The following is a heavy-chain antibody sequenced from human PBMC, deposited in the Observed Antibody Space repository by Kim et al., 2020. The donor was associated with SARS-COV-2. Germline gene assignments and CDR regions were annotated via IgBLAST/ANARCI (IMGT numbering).Heavy chain of an antibody. Sequence: GGSLRLSCAASGFTFDDYTMHWVRQAPGKGLEWVSLISWDGGSTYYADSVKGRFTISRDNSKNSLYLQMNSLRTEDTALYYCAKGILGGPRYYDFWSGYYTRGAAEDTFDYWGQGALVTVSS. CDR2: ISWDGGST. CDR3: AKGILGGPRYYDFWSGYYTRGAAEDTFDY. D-gene: IGHD3-3*01. J-gene: IGHJ4*02. V-gene: IGHV3-43*01. CDR1: GFTFDDYT.